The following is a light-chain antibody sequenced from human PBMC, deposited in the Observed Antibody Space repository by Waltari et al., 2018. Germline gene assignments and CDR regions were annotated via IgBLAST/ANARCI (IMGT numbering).Light chain of an antibody. CDR1: SLRSYY. CDR3: NSRDSSGNHLV. J-gene: IGLJ3*02. Sequence: SSELTQAPAVSVALGQTVRITCQGDSLRSYYASRYQQKPGQAPVPVIYGKNNRPSGIPDRFSGSSSGNTASLTITGAQAEDEADYYCNSRDSSGNHLVFGGGTKLTVL. V-gene: IGLV3-19*01. CDR2: GKN.